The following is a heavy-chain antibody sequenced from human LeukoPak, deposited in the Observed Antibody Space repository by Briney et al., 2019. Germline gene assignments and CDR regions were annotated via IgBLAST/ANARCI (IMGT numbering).Heavy chain of an antibody. Sequence: GGSLRLSCAASGFTFSSYAMSWVRQARGKGLEWVSAISGSGGSTYYADSVKGRFTISRDNSKNTLYLQMNGLRAEDTAVYYCAKHSYCSGGSCYGIRWFDPWGQGTLVTVSS. CDR3: AKHSYCSGGSCYGIRWFDP. CDR2: ISGSGGST. V-gene: IGHV3-23*01. CDR1: GFTFSSYA. J-gene: IGHJ5*02. D-gene: IGHD2-15*01.